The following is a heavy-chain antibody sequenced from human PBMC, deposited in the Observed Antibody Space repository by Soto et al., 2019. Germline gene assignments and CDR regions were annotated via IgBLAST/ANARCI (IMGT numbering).Heavy chain of an antibody. CDR2: ISSSSSYT. CDR1: GFTFSDYY. Sequence: GGSLRLSCAASGFTFSDYYMSWIRQAPGKGLEWVSYISSSSSYTNYADSVKGRFTISRDNAKNSLYLQMNSLRAEDTAVYYRASRYYDSSVEDAFDIWGQGTMVTVSS. J-gene: IGHJ3*02. V-gene: IGHV3-11*06. CDR3: ASRYYDSSVEDAFDI. D-gene: IGHD3-22*01.